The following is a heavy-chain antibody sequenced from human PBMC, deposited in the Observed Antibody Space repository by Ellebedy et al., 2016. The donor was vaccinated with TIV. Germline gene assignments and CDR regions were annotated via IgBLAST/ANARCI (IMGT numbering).Heavy chain of an antibody. CDR2: INQVGNEK. CDR1: GFTFSSFW. D-gene: IGHD5-12*01. V-gene: IGHV3-7*01. J-gene: IGHJ4*02. CDR3: ASAARGSGAYESF. Sequence: GESLKISCGASGFTFSSFWMGWVRRAPGKGLEWVATINQVGNEKYYVDSVKGRFTISRDNAKTSLYLQMNSLRADDTALYYCASAARGSGAYESFWGQGTLVTVSS.